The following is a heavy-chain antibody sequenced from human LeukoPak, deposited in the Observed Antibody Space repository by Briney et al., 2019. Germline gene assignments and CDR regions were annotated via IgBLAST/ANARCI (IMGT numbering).Heavy chain of an antibody. Sequence: GGSLRLSCAASGFTFSSYWMSWVRQAPGKGLEWVANIKQDGSEKYYVDSVKGRFTISRDNAKNSLYLQMNSLRAEDTAVYYCAKGRGLHYYDSSLYDYWGQGTLVTVSS. V-gene: IGHV3-7*03. CDR1: GFTFSSYW. CDR2: IKQDGSEK. J-gene: IGHJ4*02. CDR3: AKGRGLHYYDSSLYDY. D-gene: IGHD3-22*01.